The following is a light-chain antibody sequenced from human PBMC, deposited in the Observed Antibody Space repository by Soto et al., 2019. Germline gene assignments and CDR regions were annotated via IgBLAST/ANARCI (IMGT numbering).Light chain of an antibody. CDR3: QQYNTYWT. CDR1: QSISTW. V-gene: IGKV1-5*03. J-gene: IGKJ1*01. CDR2: KAS. Sequence: DIQMTQSPSTLSASVGDRVTITCRASQSISTWLAWYQQKPGKAPKLLIYKASSLQSGVPSRFSGSASGTEFTLTISSLQPDDFATHYCQQYNTYWTFGQGTKVEVK.